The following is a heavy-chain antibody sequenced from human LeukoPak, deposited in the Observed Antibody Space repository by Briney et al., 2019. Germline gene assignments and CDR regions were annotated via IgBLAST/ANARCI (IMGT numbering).Heavy chain of an antibody. CDR3: AREESPLWFGELLGPLFDY. CDR2: ISSSGSTI. J-gene: IGHJ4*02. CDR1: GFTFSDYY. Sequence: GGSLRLSCAASGFTFSDYYMSWLRQAPGKGLEWVSYISSSGSTIYYADSVKGRFTISRDNAKNSLYLQMNSLRAEDTAVYYCAREESPLWFGELLGPLFDYWGQGTLVTVSS. D-gene: IGHD3-10*01. V-gene: IGHV3-11*04.